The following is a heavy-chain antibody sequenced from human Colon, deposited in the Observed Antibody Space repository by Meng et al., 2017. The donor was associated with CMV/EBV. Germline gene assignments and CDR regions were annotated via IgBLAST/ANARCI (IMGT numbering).Heavy chain of an antibody. CDR2: IRNDESDK. Sequence: GESLKISCDASGFSMRSFGMHWVCQAPGEGLEWLSFIRNDESDKWYAESVKGRFIISRDNSKNTVTLHLNSLRVEDTATYYCVRDGGLPRYYYFALDVWGQGTRVTVSS. D-gene: IGHD3-16*01. J-gene: IGHJ6*02. CDR1: GFSMRSFG. CDR3: VRDGGLPRYYYFALDV. V-gene: IGHV3-30*02.